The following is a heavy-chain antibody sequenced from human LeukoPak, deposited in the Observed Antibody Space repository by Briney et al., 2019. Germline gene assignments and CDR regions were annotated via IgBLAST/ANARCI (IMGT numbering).Heavy chain of an antibody. CDR3: AKDLRGSSSWYDWFDP. CDR1: GFTSSSYA. D-gene: IGHD6-13*01. CDR2: ISGSGGST. J-gene: IGHJ5*02. Sequence: GGSLRLSCAASGFTSSSYAMSRVRQAPGKGLEWASAISGSGGSTYYADSVKGRFTISRDNSKNTLYLQMNSLRAEDTAVYYCAKDLRGSSSWYDWFDPWGQGTLVTVSS. V-gene: IGHV3-23*01.